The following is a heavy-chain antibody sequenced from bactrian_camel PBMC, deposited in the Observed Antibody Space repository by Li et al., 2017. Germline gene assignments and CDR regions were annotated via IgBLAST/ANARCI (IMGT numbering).Heavy chain of an antibody. J-gene: IGHJ4*01. CDR1: GGTYTSNC. CDR3: AEGRGSRGEHCYSLIY. Sequence: HVQLVESGGGSVQAGGSLRLTCTMSGGTYTSNCMSWFRQAPGKEREGVAAIDSDGTAHYVDSVKGRFTISQDSARNTVYLQMNNLQPEDTATYYCAEGRGSRGEHCYSLIYWGQGTQVTVS. V-gene: IGHV3S53*01. CDR2: IDSDGTA. D-gene: IGHD6*01.